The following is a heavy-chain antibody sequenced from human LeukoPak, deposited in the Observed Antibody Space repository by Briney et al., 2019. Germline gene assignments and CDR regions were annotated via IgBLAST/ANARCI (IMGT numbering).Heavy chain of an antibody. Sequence: GGSLRLSCAASGFTFSSYSMNWVRQAPGKGLEWVSYISSSSSTIYYADSVKGRFTISRDNAKNSLYLQMNSLRAEDTAVYYCAELPSAVAGEYDAFDIWGQGTMVTVSS. CDR3: AELPSAVAGEYDAFDI. CDR1: GFTFSSYS. J-gene: IGHJ3*02. CDR2: ISSSSSTI. D-gene: IGHD6-19*01. V-gene: IGHV3-48*01.